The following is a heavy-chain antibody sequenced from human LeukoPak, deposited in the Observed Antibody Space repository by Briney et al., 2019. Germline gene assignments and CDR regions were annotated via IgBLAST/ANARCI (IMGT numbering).Heavy chain of an antibody. CDR3: ARDILWFGESGGMDV. Sequence: GGSLRLSCAASGFTFSTYWMNWVRQVPGKGLEWVANIKQDGTEKYYVDSVKGRYTISRDNAKNSLYLQMNSLRAEDTALYYCARDILWFGESGGMDVWGQGTTVTVSS. CDR2: IKQDGTEK. CDR1: GFTFSTYW. V-gene: IGHV3-7*05. J-gene: IGHJ6*02. D-gene: IGHD3-10*01.